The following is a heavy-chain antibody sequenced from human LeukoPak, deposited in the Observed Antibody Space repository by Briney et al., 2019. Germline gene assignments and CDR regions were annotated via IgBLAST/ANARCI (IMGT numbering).Heavy chain of an antibody. CDR2: INHSGST. Sequence: SETLSLTCAVYGGSFSGYYWSWIRQPPGKGLEWIGEINHSGSTNYNPSLKSRVTISVDTSKNQFSMKLSSVTAADTAVYYCARGYGSGTDYWGQGTLVTVSS. D-gene: IGHD3-10*01. V-gene: IGHV4-34*01. CDR1: GGSFSGYY. J-gene: IGHJ4*02. CDR3: ARGYGSGTDY.